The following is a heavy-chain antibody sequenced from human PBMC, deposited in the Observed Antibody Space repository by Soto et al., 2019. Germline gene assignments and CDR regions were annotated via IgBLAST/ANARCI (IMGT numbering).Heavy chain of an antibody. J-gene: IGHJ4*02. Sequence: ASVKVSCKASGYTFTSYGISWVRQAPGQGLEWMGWISAYNGNTNYAQKLQGRVTMTTDTSTSTAYMELRSLRSDDTAVYYCARAQYCSGGSCPVGFDYWGQGTLVTVSS. CDR3: ARAQYCSGGSCPVGFDY. V-gene: IGHV1-18*01. CDR2: ISAYNGNT. CDR1: GYTFTSYG. D-gene: IGHD2-15*01.